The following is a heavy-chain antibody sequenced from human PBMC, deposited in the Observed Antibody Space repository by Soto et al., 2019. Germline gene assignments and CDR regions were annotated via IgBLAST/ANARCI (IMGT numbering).Heavy chain of an antibody. J-gene: IGHJ4*02. CDR3: AKRSLSSSCGGGTCYSPCDY. V-gene: IGHV3-23*01. CDR1: GFTFSTYA. D-gene: IGHD2-15*01. CDR2: ITGSGTGT. Sequence: EVQLSDSGGGLVQPGGSLRLSCTASGFTFSTYAMSWVRQSPGTGLEWVSTITGSGTGTYYADSVKGRFTISRDNSKNTLYLQMNSLRAEDTAVYYCAKRSLSSSCGGGTCYSPCDYWGQGTLGSVSS.